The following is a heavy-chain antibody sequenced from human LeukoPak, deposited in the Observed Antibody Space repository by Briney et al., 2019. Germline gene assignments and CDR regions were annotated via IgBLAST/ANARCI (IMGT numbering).Heavy chain of an antibody. Sequence: GGSLRLSCAASGFAFISYEMNWVRQAPGKGLEWISYIDSISTTIYSADSVRGRFTISRDNAKNSLYLQMNSLRVEDTAIYYCARGAPLVVVTTGAFDIWGQGTMVTVSS. CDR1: GFAFISYE. V-gene: IGHV3-48*03. CDR3: ARGAPLVVVTTGAFDI. D-gene: IGHD2-15*01. J-gene: IGHJ3*02. CDR2: IDSISTTI.